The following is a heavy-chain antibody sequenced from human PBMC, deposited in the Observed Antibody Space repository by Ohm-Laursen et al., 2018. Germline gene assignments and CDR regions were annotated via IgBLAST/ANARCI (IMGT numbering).Heavy chain of an antibody. CDR1: GGTFSSYA. D-gene: IGHD2-2*01. J-gene: IGHJ6*02. V-gene: IGHV1-69*13. CDR2: IIPIFGTA. CDR3: ARSSGAPYCSSTSCYDYYGMDV. Sequence: ASVKVSCKTSGGTFSSYAISWVRQAPGQGLEWMGGIIPIFGTANYAQKFQGRVTITADESTSTAYMELSSLRSEDTAVYYCARSSGAPYCSSTSCYDYYGMDVWGQGTTVTVSS.